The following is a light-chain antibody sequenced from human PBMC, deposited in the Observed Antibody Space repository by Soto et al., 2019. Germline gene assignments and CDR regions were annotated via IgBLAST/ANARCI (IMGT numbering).Light chain of an antibody. CDR2: AAS. CDR3: QQGNSSPLT. Sequence: DIQMTQSPSSVSASVGDRATITCRASQGISSCLAWYQQKPGKAPKLLIYAASSLQSGDPSRFSGSGSGTDFTLTISSLQAEDFATYYCQQGNSSPLTFGGGTKVEIK. J-gene: IGKJ4*01. V-gene: IGKV1-12*01. CDR1: QGISSC.